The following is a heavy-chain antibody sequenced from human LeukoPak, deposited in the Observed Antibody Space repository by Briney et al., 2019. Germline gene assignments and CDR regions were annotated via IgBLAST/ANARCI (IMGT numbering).Heavy chain of an antibody. Sequence: ASVKVSCKASGYTFTGYYMHWVRQAPGQGLEWMGWINPNSGGTNYAQKFQGRVTMTRDTSIRTAYMELSRLRSDDTAVYYCAREAHYYDSSGHTPDAFDIWGQGTMVTVSS. D-gene: IGHD3-22*01. J-gene: IGHJ3*02. V-gene: IGHV1-2*02. CDR1: GYTFTGYY. CDR2: INPNSGGT. CDR3: AREAHYYDSSGHTPDAFDI.